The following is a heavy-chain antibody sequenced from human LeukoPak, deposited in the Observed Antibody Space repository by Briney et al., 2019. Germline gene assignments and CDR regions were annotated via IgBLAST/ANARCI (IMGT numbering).Heavy chain of an antibody. V-gene: IGHV1-46*01. Sequence: ASVKVSCKASGYTFTSYYMHWVRQAPGQGLEWMGIINPSGGSTSYAQKFEGRVTMTRDTSTSTIYMELSSLRSEDTAVYYCARDRAITMIPFDPWGQGTLVTVSS. CDR2: INPSGGST. D-gene: IGHD3-22*01. CDR1: GYTFTSYY. CDR3: ARDRAITMIPFDP. J-gene: IGHJ5*02.